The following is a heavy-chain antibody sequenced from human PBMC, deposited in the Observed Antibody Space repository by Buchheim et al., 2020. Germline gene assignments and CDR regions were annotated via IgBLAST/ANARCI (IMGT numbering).Heavy chain of an antibody. Sequence: EVQLVESGGGLVKPGGSLRLSCAASGFTFSSYSMNWVRQAPGKGLEWVSSISSSSSYIYYADSVKGRFTISRDNAKNSLYLQMNSLRAEDTAVYYCARDQNPYTWFGERGPYGMDVWGQGTT. D-gene: IGHD3-10*01. CDR1: GFTFSSYS. CDR3: ARDQNPYTWFGERGPYGMDV. CDR2: ISSSSSYI. V-gene: IGHV3-21*01. J-gene: IGHJ6*02.